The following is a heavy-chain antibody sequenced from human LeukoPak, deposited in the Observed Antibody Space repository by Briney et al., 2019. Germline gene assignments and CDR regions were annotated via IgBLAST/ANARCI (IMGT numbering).Heavy chain of an antibody. CDR1: GYTFTSYD. J-gene: IGHJ4*02. Sequence: ASVKVSCTASGYTFTSYDINWVRQATGQGLEWMGWMNPNSGNTGYAQKFQGRVTMTRNTSISTAYMELSSLRSEDTAVYYCARSAMVRGVNSLDYWGQGTLVTVSS. CDR2: MNPNSGNT. CDR3: ARSAMVRGVNSLDY. D-gene: IGHD3-10*01. V-gene: IGHV1-8*01.